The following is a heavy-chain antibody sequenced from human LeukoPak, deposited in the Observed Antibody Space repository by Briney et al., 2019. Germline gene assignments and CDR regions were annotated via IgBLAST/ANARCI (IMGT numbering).Heavy chain of an antibody. V-gene: IGHV4-39*07. Sequence: SETLSLTCTVSGGSISSSSYYWGWIRRPPGKGLEWIGEINHSGSTNYDPSLKSRVGISVDTSKNQFSLKLSSVTAADTAVYYCARRNGQDIVPTFRRRYYFDYWGQGTLVTVSS. CDR1: GGSISSSSYY. J-gene: IGHJ4*02. D-gene: IGHD5-12*01. CDR2: INHSGST. CDR3: ARRNGQDIVPTFRRRYYFDY.